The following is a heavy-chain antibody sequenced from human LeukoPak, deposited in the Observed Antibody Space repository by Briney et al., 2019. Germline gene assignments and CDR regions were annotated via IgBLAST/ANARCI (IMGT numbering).Heavy chain of an antibody. D-gene: IGHD6-19*01. J-gene: IGHJ4*02. CDR2: ISDDGSRE. CDR1: GFTFSSYG. Sequence: GGSLRLSCAASGFTFSSYGMHWVRQAPGKGLEWVTVISDDGSREYFADSVKGRFTISRDNSENTLYLQMNSLRADDTAVYFCAKDFLGYTGGPFDYWGQGTLVTVSS. V-gene: IGHV3-30*18. CDR3: AKDFLGYTGGPFDY.